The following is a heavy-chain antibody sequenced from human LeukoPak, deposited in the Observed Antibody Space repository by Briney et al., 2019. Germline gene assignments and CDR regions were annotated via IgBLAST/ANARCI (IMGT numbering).Heavy chain of an antibody. CDR3: ARDLAGYHSFDY. Sequence: GGSLRLSCAASGFTVSSNYMSWVRQAPGKGLEWVSSIYSGGSTYYTDSVKGRFTISRDNSKNTLYLQMNSLRAEDTAVYYCARDLAGYHSFDYWGQGTLDTLSS. D-gene: IGHD5-12*01. CDR2: IYSGGST. V-gene: IGHV3-66*01. CDR1: GFTVSSNY. J-gene: IGHJ4*02.